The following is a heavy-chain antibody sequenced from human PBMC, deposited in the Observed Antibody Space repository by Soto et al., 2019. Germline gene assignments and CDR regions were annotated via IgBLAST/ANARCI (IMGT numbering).Heavy chain of an antibody. CDR2: MNPDSGNT. CDR3: ARVAVVAVLPRWDDYYYYMDV. V-gene: IGHV1-8*01. J-gene: IGHJ6*03. D-gene: IGHD2-15*01. Sequence: GASVKVSCKASGYTFTSYDINWVRQATGQALEWMGWMNPDSGNTGYAQKFQGRVTMTRNTSISTAYMELSSLRSEDTAVYYCARVAVVAVLPRWDDYYYYMDVWGKGTTVTVSS. CDR1: GYTFTSYD.